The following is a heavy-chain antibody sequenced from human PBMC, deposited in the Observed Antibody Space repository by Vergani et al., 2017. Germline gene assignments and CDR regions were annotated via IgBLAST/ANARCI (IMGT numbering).Heavy chain of an antibody. V-gene: IGHV4-34*01. CDR3: ARSGTARSGYYMDV. CDR1: GGSFSGYY. Sequence: QVQLQQWGAGLLKPSETLSLTCAVYGGSFSGYYWSLIRQPPGKGLELTGEINHSGSTNYNPSLKSRFTISVDTSTNQFSLKLSSVTAADTAVYYCARSGTARSGYYMDVWGKGTTVTVSS. CDR2: INHSGST. D-gene: IGHD1-26*01. J-gene: IGHJ6*03.